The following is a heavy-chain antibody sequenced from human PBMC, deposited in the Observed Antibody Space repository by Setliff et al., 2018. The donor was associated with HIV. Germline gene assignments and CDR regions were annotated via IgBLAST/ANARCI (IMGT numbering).Heavy chain of an antibody. J-gene: IGHJ4*02. V-gene: IGHV4-4*07. D-gene: IGHD2-8*01. CDR3: ARSFGNGNSRLGN. Sequence: PSETLSLTCTVSGGSISGFYWNWIRQSAGKGLQWIGRIYDSGSTKYNPSLKSRVTFSVDTSKNQFSLKLSSVTAADTAVYYCARSFGNGNSRLGNWGQGTLVTVSS. CDR2: IYDSGST. CDR1: GGSISGFY.